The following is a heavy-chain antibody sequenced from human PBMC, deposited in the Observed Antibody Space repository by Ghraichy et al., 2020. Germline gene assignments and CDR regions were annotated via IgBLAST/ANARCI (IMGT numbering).Heavy chain of an antibody. CDR2: ISYDGSNK. CDR3: AKNSRASIAAAGTFYYGMDV. V-gene: IGHV3-30*18. Sequence: GGSLRLSCAASGFTFSSYGMHWVRQAPGKGLEWVAVISYDGSNKYYADSVKGRFTISRDNSKNTLYLQMNSLRAEDTAVYYCAKNSRASIAAAGTFYYGMDVWGQGTTVTVSS. D-gene: IGHD6-13*01. CDR1: GFTFSSYG. J-gene: IGHJ6*02.